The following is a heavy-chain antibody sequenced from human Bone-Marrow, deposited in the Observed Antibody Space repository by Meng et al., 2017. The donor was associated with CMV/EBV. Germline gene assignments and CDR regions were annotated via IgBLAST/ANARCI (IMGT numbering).Heavy chain of an antibody. Sequence: ASVKVSCKASKVPFSGFIVAWVRQAPGQGLEWMGWISAYNGNTNYAQKLQGRVTMTTDTSTSTAYMELRSLRSDDTAVYYCARVHSSDYYFDYWGQGTLVTVSS. CDR3: ARVHSSDYYFDY. D-gene: IGHD6-19*01. CDR1: KVPFSGFI. V-gene: IGHV1-18*01. J-gene: IGHJ4*02. CDR2: ISAYNGNT.